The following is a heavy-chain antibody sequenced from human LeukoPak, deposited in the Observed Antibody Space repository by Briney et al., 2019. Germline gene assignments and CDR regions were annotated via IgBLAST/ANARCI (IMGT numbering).Heavy chain of an antibody. Sequence: SETLSLTCTVSGGSISSSSYCWGWIRQPPGKGLEWFGSIYYSGSTYYNPSLKSRVTISVDTSKNQFSLKLSSVTAADTAVYYCARHGSGYYRIDAFDIWGQGTMVTVSS. CDR3: ARHGSGYYRIDAFDI. CDR2: IYYSGST. CDR1: GGSISSSSYC. J-gene: IGHJ3*02. D-gene: IGHD3-3*01. V-gene: IGHV4-39*01.